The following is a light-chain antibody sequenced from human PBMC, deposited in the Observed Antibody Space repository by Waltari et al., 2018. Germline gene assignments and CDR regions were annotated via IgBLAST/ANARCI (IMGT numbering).Light chain of an antibody. CDR2: SNN. CDR1: DNNVGNRG. V-gene: IGLV10-54*04. CDR3: STWDSSHKTYV. J-gene: IGLJ1*01. Sequence: QAGLTQPPSVSKELGQSATLTCTGNDNNVGNRGAAWLQQHQGHPPKLLSYSNNNRPSGISERFSASRSGNTASLTITGLQPEDEADFYCSTWDSSHKTYVFGSGTKVTVL.